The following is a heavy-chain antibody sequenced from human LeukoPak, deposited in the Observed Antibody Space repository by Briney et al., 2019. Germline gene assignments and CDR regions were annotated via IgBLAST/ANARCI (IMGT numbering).Heavy chain of an antibody. V-gene: IGHV3-23*01. CDR2: ISGSGLST. CDR1: GFTFSSYA. D-gene: IGHD6-19*01. CDR3: ARSRVAVAAPRNWFDP. J-gene: IGHJ5*02. Sequence: GGSLRLSCAASGFTFSSYAMSWVRQAPGKGLEWVSTISGSGLSTYYADSVKGRFTISRDNSNNTLYLQMNSLRVEDTAVYYCARSRVAVAAPRNWFDPWGQGTLVTVSS.